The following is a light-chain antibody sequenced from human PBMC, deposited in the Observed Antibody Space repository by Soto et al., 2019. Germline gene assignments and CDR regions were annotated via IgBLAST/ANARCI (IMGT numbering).Light chain of an antibody. CDR2: RSD. Sequence: QSVLTQPPSTSGTPGQRVTISCSGSSSNIGSNHVYWYQQFPGMAPKLLMYRSDQRPTGAPDRFSGSKPGTSASLAISGLRSDDEADYYCSARDDSLSGVVFGGGTKVTVL. CDR1: SSNIGSNH. J-gene: IGLJ2*01. V-gene: IGLV1-47*01. CDR3: SARDDSLSGVV.